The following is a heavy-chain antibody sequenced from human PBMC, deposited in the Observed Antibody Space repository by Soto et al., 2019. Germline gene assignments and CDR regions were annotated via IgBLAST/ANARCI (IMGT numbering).Heavy chain of an antibody. J-gene: IGHJ3*02. V-gene: IGHV6-1*01. CDR3: ARAPRPHRLELLLDAFDI. Sequence: PSQTLSLTCAISGDSVSSNSAAWNWIRQSPSRGLEWLGRTYYRSKWYNDYAVSVKSRITINPDTSKNQFSLQLNSVTPEDTAVYYCARAPRPHRLELLLDAFDIWGLGTMVTVSS. CDR2: TYYRSKWYN. CDR1: GDSVSSNSAA. D-gene: IGHD1-7*01.